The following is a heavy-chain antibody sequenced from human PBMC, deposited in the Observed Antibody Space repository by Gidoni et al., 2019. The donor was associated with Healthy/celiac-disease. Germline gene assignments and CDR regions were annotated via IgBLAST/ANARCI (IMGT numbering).Heavy chain of an antibody. D-gene: IGHD3-3*01. CDR3: TGYDFWSGYYLALRAYGMDV. V-gene: IGHV3-49*03. CDR2: IRSKAYGGTT. J-gene: IGHJ6*02. CDR1: GFTFGDYA. Sequence: EVQLVESGGGLVQPGRSLRLSCTASGFTFGDYAMSWFRQAPGKGLEWVGFIRSKAYGGTTEYAASVKGRFTISRDDSKSIAYLQMNSLKTEDTAVYYCTGYDFWSGYYLALRAYGMDVWGQGTTVTVSS.